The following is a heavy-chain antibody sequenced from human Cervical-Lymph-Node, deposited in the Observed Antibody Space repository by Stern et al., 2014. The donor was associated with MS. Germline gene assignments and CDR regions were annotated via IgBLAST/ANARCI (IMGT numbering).Heavy chain of an antibody. CDR1: GYNFTDYG. Sequence: VQLVQSGAEVKKPGASVKVSCKTAGYNFTDYGIIWVRQAPGQRLEWMGWINTGNGNRRYSQKIQGRVTITRDTSASTAYMELSSLRSEDTAVYYCARVPARTCYYYYGMDVWGQGTTVTVSS. V-gene: IGHV1-3*04. CDR3: ARVPARTCYYYYGMDV. D-gene: IGHD6-6*01. CDR2: INTGNGNR. J-gene: IGHJ6*02.